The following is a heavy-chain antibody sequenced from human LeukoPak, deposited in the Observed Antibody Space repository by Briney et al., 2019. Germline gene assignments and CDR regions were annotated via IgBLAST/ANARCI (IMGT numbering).Heavy chain of an antibody. CDR3: ARRHGGNSGADY. CDR1: GGSISSYY. Sequence: SETLSLTCTVSGGSISSYYWSWIRQPPGKGLEWIGYIYYSGSTNYNPSLKSRVTISVDTSKNQFSLKLSSVTAADTAVYYCARRHGGNSGADYWGQGTLVTVSS. CDR2: IYYSGST. J-gene: IGHJ4*02. D-gene: IGHD4-23*01. V-gene: IGHV4-59*08.